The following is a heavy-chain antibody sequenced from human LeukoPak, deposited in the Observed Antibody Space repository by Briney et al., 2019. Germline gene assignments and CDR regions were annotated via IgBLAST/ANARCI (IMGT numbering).Heavy chain of an antibody. CDR2: INHSGST. CDR1: GGSFSGYY. CDR3: ARARPSLAHWFDP. J-gene: IGHJ5*02. V-gene: IGHV4-34*01. Sequence: PSETLSLTCAVYGGSFSGYYWSWIRQPPGKGLEWIGEINHSGSTNYNPSLKSRVTISVDTSKNQFSLKLSSVNAADTAVYYCARARPSLAHWFDPWGQGTLVTVSS.